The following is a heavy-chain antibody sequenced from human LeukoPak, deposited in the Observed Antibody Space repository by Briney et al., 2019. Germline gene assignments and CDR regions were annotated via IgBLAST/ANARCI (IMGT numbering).Heavy chain of an antibody. J-gene: IGHJ4*02. V-gene: IGHV3-49*04. CDR2: IRSKAYGGTT. CDR3: TRAKICSGGSCSPFDY. Sequence: GGSLRLSCTVSGFTFGDYAMSWVRQAPGKGLEWVGFIRSKAYGGTTEYAASVKGRFTISRDDSKSIAYLQMNSLKTEDTAAYYCTRAKICSGGSCSPFDYWGQGTLVTVSS. D-gene: IGHD2-15*01. CDR1: GFTFGDYA.